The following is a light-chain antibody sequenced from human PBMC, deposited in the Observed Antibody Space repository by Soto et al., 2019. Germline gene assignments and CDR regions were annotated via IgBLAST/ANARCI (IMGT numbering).Light chain of an antibody. CDR2: RNS. CDR3: AAWVDSLSGVV. J-gene: IGLJ2*01. Sequence: QLVLTQPPSASGTPGQRVTISCSGSSSNIGSNYVYWYQQLPGTVPQLLIYRNSERPSGVPDRFSGSKSGTSASLAISGLLSEDEADYYCAAWVDSLSGVVFGGGTKLTVL. CDR1: SSNIGSNY. V-gene: IGLV1-47*01.